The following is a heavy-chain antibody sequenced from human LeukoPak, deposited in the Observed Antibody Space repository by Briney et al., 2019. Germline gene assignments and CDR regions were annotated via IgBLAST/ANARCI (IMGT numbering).Heavy chain of an antibody. CDR1: GFTFDDYG. Sequence: GGSLRLSCAAPGFTFDDYGMSWVRQAPGKGLEWVSGINWNGGSTGYADSVKGRFTISRDNAKNSLYMQMNSLRAEDTALYYCARNYDSSGYYPYWFDPWGQGTLVTVSS. D-gene: IGHD3-22*01. V-gene: IGHV3-20*04. CDR2: INWNGGST. J-gene: IGHJ5*02. CDR3: ARNYDSSGYYPYWFDP.